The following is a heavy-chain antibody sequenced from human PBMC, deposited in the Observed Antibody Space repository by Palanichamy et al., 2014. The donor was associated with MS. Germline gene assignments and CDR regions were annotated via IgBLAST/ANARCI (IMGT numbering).Heavy chain of an antibody. J-gene: IGHJ4*02. Sequence: EVQLVESGGGLVQPGGSLRLSCVASGFTFSNYWMHWVRQAPGKGLVWVSRISTDGSETSFADSVKGRFTISRDNAKNTLYLQMNSLRAEDTAVYYCARDFLHGDYWGQGTLVTVSS. CDR3: ARDFLHGDY. CDR1: GFTFSNYW. V-gene: IGHV3-74*01. CDR2: ISTDGSET.